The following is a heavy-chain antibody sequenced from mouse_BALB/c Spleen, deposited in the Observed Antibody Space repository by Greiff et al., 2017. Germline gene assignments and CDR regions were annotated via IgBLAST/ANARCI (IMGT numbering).Heavy chain of an antibody. D-gene: IGHD1-1*01. CDR2: ISSGSSTI. V-gene: IGHV5-17*02. CDR1: GFTFSSFG. CDR3: ARSVITTVDY. Sequence: EVMLVESGGGLVQPGGSRKLSCAASGFTFSSFGMHWVRQAPEKGLEWVAYISSGSSTIYYADTVKGRFTISRDNPKNTLFLQMTSLRSEDTAMYYCARSVITTVDYWGQGTALTVSS. J-gene: IGHJ2*01.